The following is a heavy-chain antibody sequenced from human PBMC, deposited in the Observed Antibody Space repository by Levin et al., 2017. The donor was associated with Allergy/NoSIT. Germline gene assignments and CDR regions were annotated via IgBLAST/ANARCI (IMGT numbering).Heavy chain of an antibody. V-gene: IGHV3-64*02. J-gene: IGHJ4*02. D-gene: IGHD1/OR15-1a*01. CDR1: GFTFSSYA. Sequence: GGSLRLSCAASGFTFSSYAMHWVRQAPGKGLEYVSAISSNGGSTYYADSVKGRFTISRDNSKNTLYLQMGSLRAEDMAVYYCARGVTGTGLDYWGQGTLVTVSS. CDR3: ARGVTGTGLDY. CDR2: ISSNGGST.